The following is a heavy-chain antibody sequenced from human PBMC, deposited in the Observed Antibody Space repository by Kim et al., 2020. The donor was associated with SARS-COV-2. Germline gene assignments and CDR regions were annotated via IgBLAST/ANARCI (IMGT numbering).Heavy chain of an antibody. D-gene: IGHD1-26*01. CDR2: ISNSGTST. CDR3: AKEDLSGSSFDY. Sequence: GGSLRLSCAASGFTFSSYAMSWVCRAPGKGLECVSSISNSGTSTYYADSVRGRFTISRDNSKNTLYLQMNSLSAEDTAVYYCAKEDLSGSSFDYWGQGTLVTVSS. J-gene: IGHJ4*02. CDR1: GFTFSSYA. V-gene: IGHV3-23*01.